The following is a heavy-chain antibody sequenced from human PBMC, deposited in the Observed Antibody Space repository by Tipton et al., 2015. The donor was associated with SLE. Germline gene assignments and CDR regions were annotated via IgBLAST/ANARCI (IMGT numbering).Heavy chain of an antibody. D-gene: IGHD1/OR15-1a*01. CDR1: GFTFSSYE. J-gene: IGHJ4*02. CDR2: ISISGDSI. CDR3: AREDWDRGVDS. Sequence: SLRLSCAASGFTFSSYEMNWFRQAPGQGLEWISHISISGDSIYYANSVLGRFTISRDNAKNSLFLHMSSLRAEDTATYYCAREDWDRGVDSLVQGTLVTVPS. V-gene: IGHV3-48*03.